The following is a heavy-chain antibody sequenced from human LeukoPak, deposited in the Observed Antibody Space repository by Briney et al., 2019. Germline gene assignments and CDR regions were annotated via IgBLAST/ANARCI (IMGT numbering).Heavy chain of an antibody. J-gene: IGHJ6*03. CDR1: GFTFSSYG. CDR3: ARDSRSPLKDYYYYYMDV. V-gene: IGHV3-72*01. CDR2: TRNKANSYTT. Sequence: GGTLRLSCAASGFTFSSYGMSWVRQAPGKGLEWVGRTRNKANSYTTEYAASVKGRFTISRDDSKNSLYLQMNSLKTEDTAVYYCARDSRSPLKDYYYYYMDVWGKGTTVTVSS.